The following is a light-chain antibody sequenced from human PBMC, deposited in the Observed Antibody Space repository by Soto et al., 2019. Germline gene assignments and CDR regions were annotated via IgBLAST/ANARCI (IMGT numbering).Light chain of an antibody. CDR2: GAS. CDR1: QSVSSN. V-gene: IGKV3-15*01. Sequence: EIVMTQSPATLSVSPGERATLSCRASQSVSSNLAWYQQKPGQAPRLLIYGASTRATGIPARFSGSGSGTAFTLTISSLQSEDFAVYYCQQYNNWQTFGQGTKVEIK. CDR3: QQYNNWQT. J-gene: IGKJ1*01.